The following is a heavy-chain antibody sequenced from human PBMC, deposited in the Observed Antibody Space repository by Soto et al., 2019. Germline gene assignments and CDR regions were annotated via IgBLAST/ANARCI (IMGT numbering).Heavy chain of an antibody. Sequence: GGSLRLSCAASGFTFSSYSMNWVRQAPGKGLEWVSYISSSSTIYYADSVKGRFTISRDNAKNSLYLQMNSLRAEDTAVYYCARESDIVLMVYAIGYFDLWGRGTLVTVSS. D-gene: IGHD2-8*01. CDR2: ISSSSTI. J-gene: IGHJ2*01. CDR1: GFTFSSYS. CDR3: ARESDIVLMVYAIGYFDL. V-gene: IGHV3-48*04.